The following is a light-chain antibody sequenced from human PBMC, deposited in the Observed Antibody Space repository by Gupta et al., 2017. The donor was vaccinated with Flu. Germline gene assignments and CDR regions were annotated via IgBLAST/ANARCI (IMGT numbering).Light chain of an antibody. CDR2: KVS. V-gene: IGKV2-30*02. Sequence: DVVMTQSPPSLPVTPGQPASISCRSSERLIHSDGNTYLNWFQQRPGQSPRRLIYKVSNRDYGVPDRFSGSWSGTDFTLKISSVEPEDVVVYYCIQESPCPYTFGQWTKLEIK. J-gene: IGKJ2*01. CDR3: IQESPCPYT. CDR1: ERLIHSDGNTY.